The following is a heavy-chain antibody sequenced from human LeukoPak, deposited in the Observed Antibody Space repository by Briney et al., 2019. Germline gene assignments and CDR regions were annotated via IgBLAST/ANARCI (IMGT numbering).Heavy chain of an antibody. V-gene: IGHV1-2*02. CDR1: GYTFIGYY. CDR2: INPNSGGT. D-gene: IGHD2/OR15-2a*01. Sequence: GASVKVSCKASGYTFIGYYMHWVRQAPGQGLEWMGWINPNSGGTNYAQKFQGRVTMTRDRSISTAFIEVSGLTSDDTAVYYCARPHTFYGPDYWGQGTLVTVSS. J-gene: IGHJ4*02. CDR3: ARPHTFYGPDY.